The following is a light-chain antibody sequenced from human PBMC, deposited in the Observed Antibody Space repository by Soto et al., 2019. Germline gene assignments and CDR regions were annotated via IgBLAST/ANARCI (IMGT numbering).Light chain of an antibody. V-gene: IGLV2-14*01. J-gene: IGLJ1*01. Sequence: QSVLTQPASVSGSPGQSITISCTGTSSDVGGYNYVSWYQQHPGKAPKLIIYEVSNRPTGVSNRFSGSKSGHTASLTISGLQSEDESDYFCTSHTLRSSLDVFGTGTNVTVL. CDR1: SSDVGGYNY. CDR2: EVS. CDR3: TSHTLRSSLDV.